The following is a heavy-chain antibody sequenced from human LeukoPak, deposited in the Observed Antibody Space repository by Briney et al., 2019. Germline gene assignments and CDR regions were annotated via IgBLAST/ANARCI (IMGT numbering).Heavy chain of an antibody. J-gene: IGHJ3*02. CDR1: GGTFSSYA. Sequence: SVKVSCKASGGTFSSYAISWVRQAPGQGLEWMGGIIPIFGTANYAQKFQGRVTITADESTSTAYMELSSLRSEDTAVYYCARGPTRYCSSTSCYNAFDIWGQGTMVTVSS. V-gene: IGHV1-69*13. CDR2: IIPIFGTA. D-gene: IGHD2-2*02. CDR3: ARGPTRYCSSTSCYNAFDI.